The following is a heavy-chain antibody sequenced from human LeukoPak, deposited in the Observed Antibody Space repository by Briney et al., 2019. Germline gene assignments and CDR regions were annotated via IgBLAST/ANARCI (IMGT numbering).Heavy chain of an antibody. J-gene: IGHJ5*02. CDR1: EFTFSNYG. CDR3: AKDLTYYYDSSGYYYANWFDP. D-gene: IGHD3-22*01. Sequence: GGSLRLSCAASEFTFSNYGMHWVRQAPGKGLEWVAFIRYDGSNKYYADSVKGRFTISRDNSKNTLYLQMNSLRAEDTAVYYCAKDLTYYYDSSGYYYANWFDPWGQGTLVTVSS. CDR2: IRYDGSNK. V-gene: IGHV3-30*02.